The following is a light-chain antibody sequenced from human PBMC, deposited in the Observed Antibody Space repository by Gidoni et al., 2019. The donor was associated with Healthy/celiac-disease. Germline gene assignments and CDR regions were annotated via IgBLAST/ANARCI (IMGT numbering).Light chain of an antibody. V-gene: IGKV3-11*01. J-gene: IGKJ4*01. Sequence: EIVLTQSPATMSVSPGERATLSCRASQSVSSYLAWYQQKPGQAPRLLIYDSSTRATGIPARFSGSGSGTDFTLTISSLEPEDFEVYYCQQRSNWPLTFXGXTKVEIK. CDR1: QSVSSY. CDR3: QQRSNWPLT. CDR2: DSS.